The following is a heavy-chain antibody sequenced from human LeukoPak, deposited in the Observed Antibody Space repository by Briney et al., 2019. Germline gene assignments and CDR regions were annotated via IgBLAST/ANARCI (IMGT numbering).Heavy chain of an antibody. D-gene: IGHD2-2*01. J-gene: IGHJ4*02. CDR1: GYTFTSYG. CDR2: ISAYNGNT. V-gene: IGHV1-18*01. CDR3: ARSEGIVVVPAATFDY. Sequence: ASVKVSCKASGYTFTSYGISWVRQAPGQGLEWMGWISAYNGNTNYAQKLQGRVTMTTDTSTSTAYMELRSLRSDDTAVYYCARSEGIVVVPAATFDYWGQRTLVTVSS.